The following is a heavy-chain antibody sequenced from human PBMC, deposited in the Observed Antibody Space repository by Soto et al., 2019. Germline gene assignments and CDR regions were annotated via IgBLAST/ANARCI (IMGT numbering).Heavy chain of an antibody. Sequence: QVQLVESGGGLVKPGGSLRLSCAASGFTFSDYYMSWIRQAPGKGLEWVSYISSSSSYTNYAASVKGRFTISRDNAKNSLYLQMNSLRAEDTAVYYCARAPRSSGWYEAWFDPWGQGTLVTVSS. D-gene: IGHD6-19*01. V-gene: IGHV3-11*06. CDR2: ISSSSSYT. CDR1: GFTFSDYY. J-gene: IGHJ5*02. CDR3: ARAPRSSGWYEAWFDP.